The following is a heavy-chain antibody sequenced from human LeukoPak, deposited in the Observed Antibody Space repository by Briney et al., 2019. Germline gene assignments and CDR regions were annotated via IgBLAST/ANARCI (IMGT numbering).Heavy chain of an antibody. Sequence: PSETLSLTCTLSVGSISSYYWSCIRQPPGKGVECIWRVFTSVIISGNTNYNRSLKSRPTKTLDKSQNQFSLKLSSLTAADPAVYYCATIGGTVRDHWGEGTLVTVSS. D-gene: IGHD3-16*01. CDR1: VGSISSYY. J-gene: IGHJ4*02. CDR3: ATIGGTVRDH. CDR2: VFTSVIISGNT. V-gene: IGHV4-4*07.